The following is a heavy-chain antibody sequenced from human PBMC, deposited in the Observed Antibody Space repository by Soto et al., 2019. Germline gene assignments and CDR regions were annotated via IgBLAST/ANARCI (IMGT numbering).Heavy chain of an antibody. CDR1: GGFISSYY. CDR3: ARRSSSKGSTGGGPWTVWFDP. Sequence: PSETLSLTCTVSGGFISSYYWSWIRQPPGKGLEWIGYIYYSGSTNYNPSLKSRVTISVDTSKNQFSLKLSSVTAADTAMYYCARRSSSKGSTGGGPWTVWFDPLGQGTLVTVSS. J-gene: IGHJ5*02. D-gene: IGHD6-13*01. V-gene: IGHV4-59*08. CDR2: IYYSGST.